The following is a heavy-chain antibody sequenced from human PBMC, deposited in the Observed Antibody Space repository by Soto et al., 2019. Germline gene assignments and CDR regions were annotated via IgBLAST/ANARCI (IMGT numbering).Heavy chain of an antibody. CDR2: IIPIFGTA. D-gene: IGHD3-10*01. CDR1: GGTFSSYA. J-gene: IGHJ6*02. CDR3: AKSEDRITMVRGLGYYYYYGMDV. Sequence: QVQLVQSGAEVKKPGSSVKVSCKASGGTFSSYAISWVRQAPGQGLEWMGGIIPIFGTANYAQKFQGRVTITADESTSTADMELSSLRSEDTAVYYCAKSEDRITMVRGLGYYYYYGMDVWGQGTTVTVSS. V-gene: IGHV1-69*12.